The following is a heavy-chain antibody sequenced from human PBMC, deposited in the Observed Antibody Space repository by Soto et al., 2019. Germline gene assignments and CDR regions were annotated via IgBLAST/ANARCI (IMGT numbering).Heavy chain of an antibody. CDR1: GFTFSGYI. J-gene: IGHJ4*02. CDR2: ISGRSTYI. Sequence: EVQLVESGGGLVTPGGSLRLSCAASGFTFSGYIMNWVRQAPGKGLEWVSSISGRSTYIYYTDSVKGRFTIPRDNAKNSLYLQVSSLRAVDTAVYYCARGPGYCSATSCYFYFDDWGQGTLVTVSS. CDR3: ARGPGYCSATSCYFYFDD. V-gene: IGHV3-21*01. D-gene: IGHD2-2*01.